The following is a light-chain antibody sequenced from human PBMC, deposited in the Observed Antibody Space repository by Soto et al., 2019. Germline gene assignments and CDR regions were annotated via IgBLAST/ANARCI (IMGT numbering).Light chain of an antibody. CDR3: QQYYSTRT. CDR2: WAS. CDR1: QSVLYSSNNKNY. Sequence: DIVMTQSPDSLAVSLGERATINCKSSQSVLYSSNNKNYLAWYQQKPGQPPKLLIYWASTRESGVPDRFSGSGSGTDFTLTISSLQAEDLAVYYCQQYYSTRTFGQGTKVEIK. V-gene: IGKV4-1*01. J-gene: IGKJ1*01.